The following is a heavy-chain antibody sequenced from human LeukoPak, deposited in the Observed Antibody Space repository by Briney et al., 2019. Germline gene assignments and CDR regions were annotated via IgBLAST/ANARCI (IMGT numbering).Heavy chain of an antibody. D-gene: IGHD3-22*01. J-gene: IGHJ4*02. CDR3: ARDFYYDSSGYYN. Sequence: GGSLRLSCATSGFTFMNYAMSWVRQAPGKGLEWVSYISSSSSTIYYADSVKGRFTISRDNAKNSLYLQMNSLRAEDTAVYYCARDFYYDSSGYYNWGQGTLVTVSS. CDR1: GFTFMNYA. V-gene: IGHV3-48*01. CDR2: ISSSSSTI.